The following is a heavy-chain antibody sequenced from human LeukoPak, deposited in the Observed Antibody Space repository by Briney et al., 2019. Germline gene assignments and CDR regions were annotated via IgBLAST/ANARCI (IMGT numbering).Heavy chain of an antibody. D-gene: IGHD3-10*02. Sequence: GGSLRLSCAASGFTFSRNWMSWVRQAPGKGLEWVATIKHDGSEANYVDSVKGRFTSSRGNANNLLFLQMNSLRADDTAVYYCARYVSALDYWGQGTLVTVSS. J-gene: IGHJ4*02. CDR1: GFTFSRNW. CDR3: ARYVSALDY. CDR2: IKHDGSEA. V-gene: IGHV3-7*05.